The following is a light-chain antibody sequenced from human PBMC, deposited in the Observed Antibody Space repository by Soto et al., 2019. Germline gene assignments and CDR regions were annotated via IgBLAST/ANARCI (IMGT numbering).Light chain of an antibody. J-gene: IGKJ1*01. CDR3: QQYDNWPRT. V-gene: IGKV3-15*01. CDR1: QSVSRF. CDR2: DTS. Sequence: EIVMTQSPATLSVSPGERVTLSCRASQSVSRFLAWYQQRPGQAPRLLIYDTSTRATGVPARFSGSGSGTEFTLTISSLQSEDFAVYYCQQYDNWPRTFGQGTKVEI.